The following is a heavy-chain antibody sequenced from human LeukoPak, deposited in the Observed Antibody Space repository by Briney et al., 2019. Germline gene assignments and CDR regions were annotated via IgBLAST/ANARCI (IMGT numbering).Heavy chain of an antibody. Sequence: GGSLRLSCAASGFTFSSYAMSGVRQAPGKGLEWVSAMSGSGGSTYYADSVKGRFTISRDNSKNALYLQMNSLRAEDTAVYYCAKDPATSRPNPLPFQHWGQGTLVTVSS. CDR3: AKDPATSRPNPLPFQH. J-gene: IGHJ1*01. V-gene: IGHV3-23*01. D-gene: IGHD1-26*01. CDR1: GFTFSSYA. CDR2: MSGSGGST.